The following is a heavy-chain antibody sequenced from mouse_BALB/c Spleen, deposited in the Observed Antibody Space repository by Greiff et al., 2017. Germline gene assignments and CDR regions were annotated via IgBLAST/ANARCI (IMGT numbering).Heavy chain of an antibody. Sequence: VQLKQSGPELVKPGASVKISCKASGYSFTGYYMHWVKQSHVKSLEWIGRINPYNGATSYNQNFKDKASLTVDKSSSTAYMELHSLTSEDSAVYYCAREDLGRYFDVWGAGTTVTVSS. V-gene: IGHV1-31*01. CDR1: GYSFTGYY. CDR3: AREDLGRYFDV. CDR2: INPYNGAT. J-gene: IGHJ1*01.